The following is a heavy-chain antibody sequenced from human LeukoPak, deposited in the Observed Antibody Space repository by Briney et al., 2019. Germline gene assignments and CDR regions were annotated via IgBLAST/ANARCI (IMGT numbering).Heavy chain of an antibody. CDR3: ARLDGLVPAAIVDNWFDP. V-gene: IGHV7-4-1*02. J-gene: IGHJ5*02. CDR2: INTNTGNP. Sequence: ASVTVSCTASGYTFTSYAMNWVRQAPGQGLEWMGWINTNTGNPTYAQGFTGRFVFSLDTSVSTAYLQISSLKAEDTAVYYCARLDGLVPAAIVDNWFDPWGQGTLVTVSS. D-gene: IGHD2-2*02. CDR1: GYTFTSYA.